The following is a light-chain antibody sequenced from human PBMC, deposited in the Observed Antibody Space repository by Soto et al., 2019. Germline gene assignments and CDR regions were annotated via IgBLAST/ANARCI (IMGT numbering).Light chain of an antibody. CDR1: QDIYSW. CDR2: DAS. CDR3: QRYNSHSRT. Sequence: DIQLTQSPSTLSASVGDRVTITCRASQDIYSWVAWYQQKPGKAPKFLIYDASILQSGVPSRFSGSGSGTEFTLTISSLQPDDFATYYCQRYNSHSRTFGEGTTVDFK. V-gene: IGKV1-5*01. J-gene: IGKJ1*01.